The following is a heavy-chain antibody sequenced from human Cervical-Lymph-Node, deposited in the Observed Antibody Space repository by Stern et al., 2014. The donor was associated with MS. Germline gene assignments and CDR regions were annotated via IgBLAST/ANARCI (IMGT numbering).Heavy chain of an antibody. J-gene: IGHJ4*02. Sequence: QDQLVQSGAEVKKPGSSVRVSCTASGGTLRSYVITWARQASGQGPEWMGEISPIVGTAPYAQQFQGRITITADEYTSTGYMELSSLRSEDTAVYYCARNVSDTTLGHWGRGSQVIVSS. CDR2: ISPIVGTA. CDR1: GGTLRSYV. D-gene: IGHD1-1*01. CDR3: ARNVSDTTLGH. V-gene: IGHV1-69*12.